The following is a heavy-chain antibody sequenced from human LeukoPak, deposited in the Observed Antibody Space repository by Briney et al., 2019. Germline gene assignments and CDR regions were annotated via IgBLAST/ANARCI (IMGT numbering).Heavy chain of an antibody. D-gene: IGHD1-26*01. V-gene: IGHV3-48*03. CDR3: ARDQLQIVGATYFEY. J-gene: IGHJ4*02. Sequence: GGSLRLSCAASGFTFSSYEMNWVRQAPGKGLEWVSYISSSGSTIYYADSVKGRFTISRDNAKNSLYLQMNSLRAEDTAVYYCARDQLQIVGATYFEYWGQGTLVTVSS. CDR2: ISSSGSTI. CDR1: GFTFSSYE.